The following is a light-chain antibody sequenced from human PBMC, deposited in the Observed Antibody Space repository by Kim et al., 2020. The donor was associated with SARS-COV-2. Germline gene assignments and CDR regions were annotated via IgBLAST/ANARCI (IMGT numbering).Light chain of an antibody. J-gene: IGLJ3*02. V-gene: IGLV1-44*01. Sequence: GHGITISCSGGRSNIGTNSVHWYQLLPGTAPKLLIYGHNQRPSGVPDRFSASKSGTSASLAISGLQPEDEADYYCASWDDSLEAWVFGGGTQLTVL. CDR3: ASWDDSLEAWV. CDR2: GHN. CDR1: RSNIGTNS.